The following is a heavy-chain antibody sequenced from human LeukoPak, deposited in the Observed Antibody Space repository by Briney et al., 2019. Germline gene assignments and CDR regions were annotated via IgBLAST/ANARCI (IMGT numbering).Heavy chain of an antibody. Sequence: QAGGSLRLSCAASGFTFSSYAMSWVRQAPGKGLEWVSSISGSGGSTYHADSVKGRFTISRDNSKNTLYLQMNSLRAEDTAVYYCPRYDFWSGKPDYWGQGTLVTISS. CDR2: ISGSGGST. J-gene: IGHJ4*02. CDR3: PRYDFWSGKPDY. D-gene: IGHD3-3*01. V-gene: IGHV3-23*01. CDR1: GFTFSSYA.